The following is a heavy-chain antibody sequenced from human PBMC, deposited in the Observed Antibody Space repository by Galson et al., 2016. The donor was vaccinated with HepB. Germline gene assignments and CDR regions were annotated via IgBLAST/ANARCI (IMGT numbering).Heavy chain of an antibody. CDR3: VSLRLNAFDI. D-gene: IGHD4-17*01. V-gene: IGHV4-39*01. J-gene: IGHJ3*02. CDR2: IHYGGST. Sequence: SETLSLTCTVSGGPFRSTTYYWGCIRQPPGKGLEWIGSIHYGGSTYYNPSLESRVTISVDTSTNQFSLKLRSVTAADTAIYYCVSLRLNAFDIWGQGTMVTVSS. CDR1: GGPFRSTTYY.